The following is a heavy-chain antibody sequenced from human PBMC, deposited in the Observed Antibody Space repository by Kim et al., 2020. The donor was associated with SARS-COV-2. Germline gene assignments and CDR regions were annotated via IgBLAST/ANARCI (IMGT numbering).Heavy chain of an antibody. J-gene: IGHJ6*02. CDR1: GYTFTSYY. V-gene: IGHV1-46*01. CDR2: INPSGGST. D-gene: IGHD3-3*01. Sequence: ASVKVSCKASGYTFTSYYMHWVRQAPGQGLEWMGIINPSGGSTSYAQKFQGRVTMTRDTSTSTVYMELSSLRSEDTAVYYCARDTITIFGVVIIDSYYYYGMDVWDQGTTVTVSS. CDR3: ARDTITIFGVVIIDSYYYYGMDV.